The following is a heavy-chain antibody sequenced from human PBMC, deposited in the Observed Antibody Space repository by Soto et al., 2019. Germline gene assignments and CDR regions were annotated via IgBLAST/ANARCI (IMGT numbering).Heavy chain of an antibody. CDR1: GYSFTSYW. CDR3: ARGMTTVTSYYYYYMDV. CDR2: IYPGDSDT. J-gene: IGHJ6*03. Sequence: PGESLKISCKVSGYSFTSYWIGWVRQMPGKGLEWMGIIYPGDSDTRYSPSFQGQVTISADKSISTAYLQWSSLKASDTAMYYCARGMTTVTSYYYYYMDVWGKGTTVTVSS. D-gene: IGHD4-4*01. V-gene: IGHV5-51*01.